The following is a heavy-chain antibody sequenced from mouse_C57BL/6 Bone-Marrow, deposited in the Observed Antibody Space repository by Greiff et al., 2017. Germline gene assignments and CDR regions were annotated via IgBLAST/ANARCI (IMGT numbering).Heavy chain of an antibody. CDR3: ARDYGSSYGYYAMDY. CDR1: GFTFSDYG. V-gene: IGHV5-17*01. Sequence: EVQLVESGGGLVKPGGSLKLSCAASGFTFSDYGMHWVRQAPEKGLEWVAYISSGSSTIYYADTVKGRFTISRDNAKNTLFLQMTSLRSEDTAMYYCARDYGSSYGYYAMDYWGQGTSVTVSS. CDR2: ISSGSSTI. D-gene: IGHD1-1*01. J-gene: IGHJ4*01.